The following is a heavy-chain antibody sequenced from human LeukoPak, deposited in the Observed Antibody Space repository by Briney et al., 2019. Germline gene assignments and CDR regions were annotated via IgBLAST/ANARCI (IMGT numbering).Heavy chain of an antibody. CDR2: ISYDGSNK. J-gene: IGHJ6*02. D-gene: IGHD2-2*01. Sequence: GGSLRLSCAASGFTFSSYAMHWVRQAPGKGLEWVAVISYDGSNKYYADSVKGRFTISRDSSKNTLYLQMNSLRAEDTAVYYCARELCSSTSCYGRYYGMDVWGQGTTVTVSS. V-gene: IGHV3-30-3*01. CDR3: ARELCSSTSCYGRYYGMDV. CDR1: GFTFSSYA.